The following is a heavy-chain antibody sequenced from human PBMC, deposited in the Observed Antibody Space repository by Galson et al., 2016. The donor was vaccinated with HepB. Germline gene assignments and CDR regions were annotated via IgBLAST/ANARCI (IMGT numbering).Heavy chain of an antibody. CDR1: GFPFSGHW. CDR2: IKDDGSEK. D-gene: IGHD6-13*01. J-gene: IGHJ4*02. CDR3: ARGRPGIGAAGTLFDN. Sequence: SLRLSCAASGFPFSGHWMSWIRQTPGKGLEWMANIKDDGSEKYYADSVKGRFIISRDNARSSFHLQMNSLRPEDTAVYYCARGRPGIGAAGTLFDNWGQGTLVAVSS. V-gene: IGHV3-7*03.